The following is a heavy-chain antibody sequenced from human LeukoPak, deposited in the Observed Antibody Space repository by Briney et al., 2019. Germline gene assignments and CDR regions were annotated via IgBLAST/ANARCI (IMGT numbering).Heavy chain of an antibody. CDR2: IYPHDSNI. CDR1: GYRFTSYW. CDR3: SRMIGLGEVSPYFDY. Sequence: GGSLQISCKGSGYRFTSYWIAWVRQMPGKGLEWMGIIYPHDSNIKYSPPFQGQVNISADKSISTAYLQWSSLKASDTAMYYCSRMIGLGEVSPYFDYWGQGTLVTVSS. D-gene: IGHD3-16*01. J-gene: IGHJ4*02. V-gene: IGHV5-51*01.